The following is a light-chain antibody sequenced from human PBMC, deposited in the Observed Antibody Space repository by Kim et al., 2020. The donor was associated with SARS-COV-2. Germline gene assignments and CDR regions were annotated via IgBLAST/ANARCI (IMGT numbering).Light chain of an antibody. CDR2: AAS. Sequence: DIQMTQSPSSLSASVGDRVTITCRASQGISSWLAWYQHKPDKSPKSLIYAASSWQSGVPSRFSGSGSGTVFTLTISRLQPEDFATYYGKQYESYPRTFGQGTKGDIK. V-gene: IGKV1D-16*01. J-gene: IGKJ1*01. CDR1: QGISSW. CDR3: KQYESYPRT.